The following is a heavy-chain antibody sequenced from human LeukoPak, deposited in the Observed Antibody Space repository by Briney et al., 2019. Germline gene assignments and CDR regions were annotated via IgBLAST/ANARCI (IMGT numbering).Heavy chain of an antibody. CDR2: IYTSGST. D-gene: IGHD6-13*01. CDR1: SGSISSGSYY. CDR3: ARYSSTGYDAFDI. V-gene: IGHV4-61*02. Sequence: SETLSLTCTVSSGSISSGSYYWSWIRQPAGKGLEWIGRIYTSGSTNYNPSLKSRVTISVDTSKNQFSLKLSSVTAADTAVYYCARYSSTGYDAFDIWGQGTMVTVSS. J-gene: IGHJ3*02.